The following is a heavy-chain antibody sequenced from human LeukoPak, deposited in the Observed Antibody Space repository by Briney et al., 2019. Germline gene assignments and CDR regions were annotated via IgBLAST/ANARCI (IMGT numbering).Heavy chain of an antibody. J-gene: IGHJ4*02. V-gene: IGHV1-46*01. CDR2: INPSGGST. CDR3: ARADCSGGSCYSTFNY. CDR1: GYTFPSYF. Sequence: ASVKVSCKASGYTFPSYFMHWVRQAPGQGLEWMGIINPSGGSTSYAQKFQGRVTMTRDTSTSTVYMELSSLRSEDTAVYYCARADCSGGSCYSTFNYWGQGTLVTVSS. D-gene: IGHD2-15*01.